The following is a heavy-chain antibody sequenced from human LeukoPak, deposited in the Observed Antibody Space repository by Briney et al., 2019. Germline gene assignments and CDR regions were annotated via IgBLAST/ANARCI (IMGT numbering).Heavy chain of an antibody. CDR2: IIPIFSTA. D-gene: IGHD1-26*01. V-gene: IGHV1-69*13. CDR1: GGTFSSYA. J-gene: IGHJ4*02. CDR3: ASPLVGAIPGFDY. Sequence: GASVKVSCKASGGTFSSYAISWVRQAPGQGLEWMGGIIPIFSTANYAQKFQGRVTITADESTSTAYMELSSLRSEDTAVYYCASPLVGAIPGFDYWGQGTLVTVSS.